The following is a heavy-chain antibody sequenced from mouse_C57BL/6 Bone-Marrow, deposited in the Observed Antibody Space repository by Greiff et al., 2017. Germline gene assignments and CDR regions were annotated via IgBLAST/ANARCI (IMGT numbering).Heavy chain of an antibody. Sequence: EVQLVESGGGLVQPKGSLKLSCAASGFSFNTYAMNWFRQAPGKGLEWVARIRSKSNNYATYYADSVKDRFTISRDDPESMLYLQMNNLKTEDTAMYYCVRQRYEYDAMDYWGQGTSVTVSS. CDR3: VRQRYEYDAMDY. D-gene: IGHD2-4*01. J-gene: IGHJ4*01. CDR1: GFSFNTYA. CDR2: IRSKSNNYAT. V-gene: IGHV10-1*01.